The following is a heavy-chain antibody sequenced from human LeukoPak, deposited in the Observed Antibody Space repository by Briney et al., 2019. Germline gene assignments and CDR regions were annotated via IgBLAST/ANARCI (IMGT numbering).Heavy chain of an antibody. Sequence: GGSLRLSCAASGITFSSYGMSWVRQAPGKGLEWVSYISSSGRYIYYADSVKGRFTISRDNVKNSLHLQMNSLTAEDTAVYYCARAVPGLDYWGQGILVTVSS. CDR2: ISSSGRYI. D-gene: IGHD1-14*01. CDR1: GITFSSYG. V-gene: IGHV3-21*01. CDR3: ARAVPGLDY. J-gene: IGHJ4*02.